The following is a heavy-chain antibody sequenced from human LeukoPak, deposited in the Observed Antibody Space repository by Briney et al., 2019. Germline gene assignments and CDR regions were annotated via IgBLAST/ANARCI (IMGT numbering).Heavy chain of an antibody. Sequence: SVKVSCKASGGTFSSYAISWVRQAPGQGLEWMGGIIPIFGTANYAQKFQGRVTITADESTSTAYMELSSLRSEDTAVYYYARGPDIVVVTAPIYYYYGMDVWGQGTTVTVSS. D-gene: IGHD2-21*02. J-gene: IGHJ6*02. CDR1: GGTFSSYA. CDR3: ARGPDIVVVTAPIYYYYGMDV. V-gene: IGHV1-69*13. CDR2: IIPIFGTA.